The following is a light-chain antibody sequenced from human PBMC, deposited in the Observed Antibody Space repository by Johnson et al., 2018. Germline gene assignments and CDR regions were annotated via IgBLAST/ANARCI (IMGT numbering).Light chain of an antibody. CDR2: ENN. V-gene: IGLV1-51*02. J-gene: IGLJ1*01. CDR1: SSNIGNNY. Sequence: QSVLTQPPSVSVAPGQKVTISCSGSSSNIGNNYVSWYQQLPGTAPKLLIYENNKRPSGIPDRFSGSKSDTSATLGITGLQTGDEADYYCGTWDSSLSAGNVFGTGTKVTVL. CDR3: GTWDSSLSAGNV.